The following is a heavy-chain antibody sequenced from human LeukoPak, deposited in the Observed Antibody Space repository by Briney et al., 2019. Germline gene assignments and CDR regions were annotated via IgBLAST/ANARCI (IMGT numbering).Heavy chain of an antibody. CDR2: IKEDGSDK. CDR3: TSIIVVANFDH. CDR1: GLTFSSYW. V-gene: IGHV3-7*05. D-gene: IGHD3-22*01. Sequence: GGSLRLSCAASGLTFSSYWMSWVRQAPGKGLEWVANIKEDGSDKYYVDFVRGRFTISRDNAKNSLYLQMNSLRAEDTAVYYCTSIIVVANFDHWGQGTLVTVSS. J-gene: IGHJ4*02.